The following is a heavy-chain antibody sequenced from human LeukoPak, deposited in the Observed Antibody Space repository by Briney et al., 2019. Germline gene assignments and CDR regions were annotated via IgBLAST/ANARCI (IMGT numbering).Heavy chain of an antibody. J-gene: IGHJ4*02. CDR3: ARDHRAVAGSYYFDY. V-gene: IGHV3-21*04. Sequence: GGSLRLSCAASGFTFSSYSMNWVRQAPGKGLEWVSSISSSSSYIYYADSVKGRFTISRDNSKNTLYLQMNSLRAEDTAVYYCARDHRAVAGSYYFDYWGQGTLVTVSS. D-gene: IGHD6-19*01. CDR1: GFTFSSYS. CDR2: ISSSSSYI.